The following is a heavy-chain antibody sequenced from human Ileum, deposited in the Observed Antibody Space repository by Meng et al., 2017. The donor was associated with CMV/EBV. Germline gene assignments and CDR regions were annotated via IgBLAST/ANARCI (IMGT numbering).Heavy chain of an antibody. CDR2: ISPDQSTT. J-gene: IGHJ4*02. CDR1: GFTVSSHW. D-gene: IGHD2-8*02. CDR3: ARDTSLGGTGPHFDS. V-gene: IGHV3-74*01. Sequence: SGFTVSSHWMHWVRQAPGKGLVWLSRISPDQSTTTYADSVRGRFTISRDNAKNTLYLQMNSLRAEDTAVYYCARDTSLGGTGPHFDSWGQGTLVTVSS.